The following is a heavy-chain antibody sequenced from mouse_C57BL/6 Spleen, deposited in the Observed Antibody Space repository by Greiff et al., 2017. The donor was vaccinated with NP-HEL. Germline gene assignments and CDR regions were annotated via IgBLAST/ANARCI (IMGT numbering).Heavy chain of an antibody. CDR3: ARSIGYYGSSYWYFDV. CDR1: GYTFTSYW. Sequence: VQRVESGAELVKPGASVKMSCKASGYTFTSYWITWVKQRPGQGLEWIGDIYPGSGSTNYNEKFKSKATLTVDTSSSTAYMQLSSLTSEDSAVYYCARSIGYYGSSYWYFDVWGTGTTVTVSS. CDR2: IYPGSGST. D-gene: IGHD1-1*01. J-gene: IGHJ1*03. V-gene: IGHV1-55*01.